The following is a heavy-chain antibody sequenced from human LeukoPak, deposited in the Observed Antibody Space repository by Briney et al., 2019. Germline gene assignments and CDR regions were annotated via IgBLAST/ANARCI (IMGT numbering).Heavy chain of an antibody. V-gene: IGHV1-46*01. J-gene: IGHJ5*02. CDR2: INPSGGST. CDR1: GYTFTSYY. D-gene: IGHD1-26*01. CDR3: ARVGAIKGDWFDP. Sequence: ASVKVSCKASGYTFTSYYMHWVRQAPGQGLEWMGIINPSGGSTSYAQRFQGRVTMTRDMSTSTVYMELSSLRSEDTAVYYCARVGAIKGDWFDPWGQGTLVTVSS.